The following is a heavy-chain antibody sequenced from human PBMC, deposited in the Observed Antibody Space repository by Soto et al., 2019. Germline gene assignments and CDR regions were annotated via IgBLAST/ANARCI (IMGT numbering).Heavy chain of an antibody. CDR2: IQHSGST. D-gene: IGHD4-17*01. Sequence: QVHLQESGPVLVKPSGTLALTCAVSGGSISSTNCWIWVRQPPGKGLEWIGEIQHSGSTNYHPSLQRRVTISVDKPKNQFSLKLNSVTAADTAVYYCARGGDYGDLGYWGQGTLVTV. CDR1: GGSISSTNC. CDR3: ARGGDYGDLGY. V-gene: IGHV4-4*02. J-gene: IGHJ4*02.